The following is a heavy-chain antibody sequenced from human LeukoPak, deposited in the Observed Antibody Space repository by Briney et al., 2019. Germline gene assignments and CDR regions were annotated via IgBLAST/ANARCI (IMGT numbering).Heavy chain of an antibody. J-gene: IGHJ4*02. CDR2: IYTSGIT. CDR1: GGAISSYH. D-gene: IGHD3-16*01. CDR3: ARVGDYALKD. Sequence: KPSETLSLTCTVSGGAISSYHWSWIRQPAGKGLEWIGRIYTSGITNYNPSLKSRVTMSVDTSKNQFSLKLSSVTAADTAVYYCARVGDYALKDWGQGTLVTVSS. V-gene: IGHV4-4*07.